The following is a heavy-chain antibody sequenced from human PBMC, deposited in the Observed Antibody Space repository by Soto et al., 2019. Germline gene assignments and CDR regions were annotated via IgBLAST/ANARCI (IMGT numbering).Heavy chain of an antibody. V-gene: IGHV3-74*01. CDR1: GLTFSSYW. D-gene: IGHD3-3*01. CDR2: INSDGSST. CDR3: ARAGYSSDFWSGYYSRDEY. Sequence: GSLRLPFAPAGLTFSSYWMHWVGQAPGKGLAWVSRINSDGSSTSYADSVKGRFTISRDNAKNTLYLQMNSLRAEDTAVYYCARAGYSSDFWSGYYSRDEYWGQGTLVTVSA. J-gene: IGHJ4*02.